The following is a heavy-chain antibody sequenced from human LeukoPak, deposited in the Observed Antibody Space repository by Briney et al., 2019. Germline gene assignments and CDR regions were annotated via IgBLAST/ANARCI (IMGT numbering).Heavy chain of an antibody. CDR3: AKGPLWFGELSFDY. V-gene: IGHV3-30*18. CDR2: ISYDGSDK. J-gene: IGHJ4*02. D-gene: IGHD3-10*01. CDR1: GFTFSSYG. Sequence: QPGRSLRLSCAASGFTFSSYGMHWVRQAPGKGLEWVAVISYDGSDKYYADSVKGRFTISRDNSKNTLYLQMNSLRAEDTAVYYCAKGPLWFGELSFDYWGQGTLVTVSS.